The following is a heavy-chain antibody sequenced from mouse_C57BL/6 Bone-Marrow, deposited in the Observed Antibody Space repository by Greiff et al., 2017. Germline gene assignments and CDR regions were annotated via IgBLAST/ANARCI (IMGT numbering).Heavy chain of an antibody. CDR2: ISGGGSYT. Sequence: EVKVIESGGDLVKPGGSLKLSCAASGFTFSSYGMSWVRQTPDKRLEWVATISGGGSYTYYPDSVKGRFTISRDNAKNTLYLQMSSLKSEDTAMYYCASYPYYFDYWGQGTTLTVSS. V-gene: IGHV5-6*01. CDR3: ASYPYYFDY. J-gene: IGHJ2*01. CDR1: GFTFSSYG.